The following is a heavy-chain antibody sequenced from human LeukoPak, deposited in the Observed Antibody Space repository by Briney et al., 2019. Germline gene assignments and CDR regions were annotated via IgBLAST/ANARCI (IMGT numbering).Heavy chain of an antibody. J-gene: IGHJ3*02. CDR2: IYYSGST. D-gene: IGHD2-8*01. CDR1: GGSISSYY. CDR3: ASLINAAFDI. Sequence: PSETLSLTCTVSGGSISSYYWSWIRQPPGKGLEWIGYIYYSGSTNYNPSLRSRVTISVDTSKNQFSLKLSSVTAADTAVYYCASLINAAFDIWGQGTMVTVSS. V-gene: IGHV4-59*01.